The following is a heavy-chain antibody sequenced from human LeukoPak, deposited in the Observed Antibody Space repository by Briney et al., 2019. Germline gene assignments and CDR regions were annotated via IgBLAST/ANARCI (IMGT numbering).Heavy chain of an antibody. Sequence: ASVKVSCKASGYTFISYYMYWVRQAPGHGLEWMGFINPSAGNTAHAQKFQGRVTMTRDTSTSTVHMDLTSLRSDDTAVYYCARGKYGDWYFDYWGQGSLVTVSS. CDR2: INPSAGNT. CDR1: GYTFISYY. D-gene: IGHD4-17*01. CDR3: ARGKYGDWYFDY. J-gene: IGHJ4*01. V-gene: IGHV1-46*01.